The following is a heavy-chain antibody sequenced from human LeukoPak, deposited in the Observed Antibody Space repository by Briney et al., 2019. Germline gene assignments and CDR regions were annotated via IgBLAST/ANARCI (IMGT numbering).Heavy chain of an antibody. D-gene: IGHD3-3*01. CDR3: AREYDFWSGYYVPWFDY. Sequence: SETLSLTCTVSGGSISSSSYYWGWIRQPPGKGLEWIGSIYYSGSTYYNPSLKSRVTISVDTSKNQFSLKLSSVTAADTAVYYCAREYDFWSGYYVPWFDYWGQGTLATVSS. CDR1: GGSISSSSYY. V-gene: IGHV4-39*07. J-gene: IGHJ4*02. CDR2: IYYSGST.